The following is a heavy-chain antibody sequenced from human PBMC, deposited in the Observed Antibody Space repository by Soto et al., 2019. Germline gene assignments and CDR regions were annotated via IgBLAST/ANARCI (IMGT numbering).Heavy chain of an antibody. V-gene: IGHV1-46*03. CDR1: GGTFSSYA. J-gene: IGHJ3*01. CDR2: ISPSSGGT. CDR3: TRSIITTAGTDAFDL. D-gene: IGHD6-13*01. Sequence: ASVKVSCKASGGTFSSYAISWVRQAPGHGPEWMGMISPSSGGTDYAQKFQGRVTMTRDTSTSTVYMELSSLRSEDTAVYYCTRSIITTAGTDAFDLWGQGTLVTVSS.